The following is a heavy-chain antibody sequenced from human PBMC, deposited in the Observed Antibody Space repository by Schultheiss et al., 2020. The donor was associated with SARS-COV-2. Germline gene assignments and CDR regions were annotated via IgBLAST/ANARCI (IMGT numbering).Heavy chain of an antibody. CDR3: TRFRLGDNWNDDLS. D-gene: IGHD1-1*01. CDR1: GFTFSSYA. Sequence: GGSLRLSCAASGFTFSSYAMSWVRQAPGKGLEWVSGISWNSGSIGYADSVKGRFTISRDNAKNSLYLQMTGLTVEDTAVYYCTRFRLGDNWNDDLSWGRGTLVTVSS. CDR2: ISWNSGSI. V-gene: IGHV3-20*04. J-gene: IGHJ4*02.